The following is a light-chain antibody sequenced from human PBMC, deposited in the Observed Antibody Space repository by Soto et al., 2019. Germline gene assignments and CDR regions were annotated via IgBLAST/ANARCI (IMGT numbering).Light chain of an antibody. CDR1: KGISDY. CDR2: AAS. Sequence: DIQMTQSPSSLSASVGDRVSITCRASKGISDYLAWYQQKPGKAPKLLIYAASSLQSGVPSRFSGIGSGTDFTLTISSLQPEDFATYYCQQSYSTLITFGKGTRLAIK. CDR3: QQSYSTLIT. V-gene: IGKV1-39*01. J-gene: IGKJ5*01.